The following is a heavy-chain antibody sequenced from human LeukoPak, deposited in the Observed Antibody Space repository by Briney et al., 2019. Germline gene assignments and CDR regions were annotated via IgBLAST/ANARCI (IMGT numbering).Heavy chain of an antibody. D-gene: IGHD4-17*01. V-gene: IGHV3-30*02. CDR2: IRYDRSNK. CDR3: AKPDDYGDSRRLDY. J-gene: IGHJ4*02. Sequence: GGSLRLSCAASGFTFSSYGMHWVRQAPGKGLEWVAYIRYDRSNKYYADSVKGRFTISRDNSKNTLYLQMNSLRAEDTAVYYCAKPDDYGDSRRLDYWGQGTLVTVSS. CDR1: GFTFSSYG.